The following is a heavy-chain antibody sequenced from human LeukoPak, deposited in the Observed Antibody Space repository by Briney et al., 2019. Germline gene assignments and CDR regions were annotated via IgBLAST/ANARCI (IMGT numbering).Heavy chain of an antibody. V-gene: IGHV4-30-4*08. D-gene: IGHD2-2*01. CDR3: GRDVYCSSTSCYPH. CDR2: IYYSGST. CDR1: GGSISSGDYY. Sequence: SETLSLTCTVSGGSISSGDYYWSWIRQPPGKGLEWIGYIYYSGSTYYNPSLKSRVTISVDTSKNQFSLKLSSVTAADTAVYYCGRDVYCSSTSCYPHWGQGTLVTVSS. J-gene: IGHJ4*02.